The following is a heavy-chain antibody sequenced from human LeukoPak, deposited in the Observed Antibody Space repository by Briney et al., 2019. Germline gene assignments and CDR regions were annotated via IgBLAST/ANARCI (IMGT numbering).Heavy chain of an antibody. CDR2: ISYDGSNK. CDR1: GFTFSSYG. Sequence: PGGSLRLSCAASGFTFSSYGMHWVRQAPGKGLEWVAVISYDGSNKYYADSVKGRFTISRDNSKNTLYLQMNSLRAEGTAVYYCAKAPVYYYYYMDVWGKETTVTVS. CDR3: AKAPVYYYYYMDV. D-gene: IGHD4-11*01. J-gene: IGHJ6*03. V-gene: IGHV3-30*18.